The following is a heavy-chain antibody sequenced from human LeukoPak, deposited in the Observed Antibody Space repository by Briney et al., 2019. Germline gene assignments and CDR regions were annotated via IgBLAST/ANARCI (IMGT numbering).Heavy chain of an antibody. CDR2: IYYSGST. Sequence: SETLSLTCTVSGGSISSGDYYWSWIRQPPGKGLEWIGYIYYSGSTYYNPSLKSRVTISVDTSKNQFSLKLSSVTAADTAVYYCARERGEKKATVTTSRDAFDIWGQGTMVTVSS. V-gene: IGHV4-30-4*08. J-gene: IGHJ3*02. D-gene: IGHD4-17*01. CDR3: ARERGEKKATVTTSRDAFDI. CDR1: GGSISSGDYY.